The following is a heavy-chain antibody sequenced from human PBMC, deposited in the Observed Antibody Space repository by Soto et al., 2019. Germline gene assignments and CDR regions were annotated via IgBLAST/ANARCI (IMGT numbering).Heavy chain of an antibody. CDR1: GFSFSTYG. D-gene: IGHD6-25*01. CDR3: VKFSGRAYHYYYMAV. CDR2: YGGSGGST. V-gene: IGHV3-23*01. Sequence: DVQLLESGGGLAQRGGSLRLSCAASGFSFSTYGMTWVRQAPGKGLEWVSYGGSGGSTYYADSVKGRFTISRDTSKNTLYLQMNSLRAEDTAVSYCVKFSGRAYHYYYMAVWGNGTTVTVSS. J-gene: IGHJ6*03.